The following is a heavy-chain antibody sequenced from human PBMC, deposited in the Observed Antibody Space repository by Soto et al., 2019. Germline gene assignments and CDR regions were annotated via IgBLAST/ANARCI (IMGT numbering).Heavy chain of an antibody. V-gene: IGHV4-59*01. D-gene: IGHD3-10*01. CDR1: VGSIISYY. CDR2: IYYSGST. CDR3: ARDPSTVRRGGWFDP. J-gene: IGHJ5*02. Sequence: KTSETLSLTCTVSVGSIISYYWSWIRQPPGKGLEWIGYIYYSGSTNYNPSLKSRVTISVDTSRNQFSLKLSSVTAADTAVYYCARDPSTVRRGGWFDPWGQGTLVTVSS.